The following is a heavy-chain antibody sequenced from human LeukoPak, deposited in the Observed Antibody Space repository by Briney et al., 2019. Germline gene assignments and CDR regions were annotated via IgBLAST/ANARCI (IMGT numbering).Heavy chain of an antibody. D-gene: IGHD2-15*01. CDR1: GFTFSSYG. Sequence: PGRSLRLSCAASGFTFSSYGMHWARQAPGKGLEWVAVISYDGSNKYYADSVKGRFTISRDNSKNTLYLQMNSLRAEDTAVYYCAKDIPVGYCSGGSCPEYYYGMDVWGKGTTVTVSS. V-gene: IGHV3-30*18. CDR3: AKDIPVGYCSGGSCPEYYYGMDV. J-gene: IGHJ6*04. CDR2: ISYDGSNK.